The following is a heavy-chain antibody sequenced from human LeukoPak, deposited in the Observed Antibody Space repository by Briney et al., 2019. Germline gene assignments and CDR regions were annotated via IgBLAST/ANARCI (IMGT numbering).Heavy chain of an antibody. V-gene: IGHV3-7*01. CDR2: IKQDGSEK. J-gene: IGHJ5*02. D-gene: IGHD3-10*01. Sequence: PGGSLRLSCAASGFTFSTYSMNWVRQAPGKGVEGVANIKQDGSEKYYVDSVKGRFTISRDNAKNSLSLQMNSLRAEDTAVYYCARPLMYYYGSETYFWFDPWGQGTLVTVSS. CDR1: GFTFSTYS. CDR3: ARPLMYYYGSETYFWFDP.